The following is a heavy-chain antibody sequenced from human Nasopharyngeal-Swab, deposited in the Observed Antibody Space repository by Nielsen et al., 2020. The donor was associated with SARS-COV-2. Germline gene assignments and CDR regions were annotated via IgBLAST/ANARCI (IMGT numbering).Heavy chain of an antibody. CDR3: ARDRKYYYDSSGYITDAFDI. J-gene: IGHJ3*02. Sequence: WIRQPPGKGLVWVSRINSDGSSTSYADSVKGRFTISRDNAKNSLYLQMNSLRAEDTAVYYCARDRKYYYDSSGYITDAFDIWGQGTMVTVSS. CDR2: INSDGSST. D-gene: IGHD3-22*01. V-gene: IGHV3-74*01.